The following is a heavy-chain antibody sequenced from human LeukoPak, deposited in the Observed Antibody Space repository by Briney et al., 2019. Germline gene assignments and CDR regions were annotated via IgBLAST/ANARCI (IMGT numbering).Heavy chain of an antibody. J-gene: IGHJ4*02. V-gene: IGHV1-2*02. CDR1: GYTFTGYY. Sequence: ASVKVSCKASGYTFTGYYMHWVRQAPGQGLEWMGWINPNSGATNYAQSFQGRVTMTEDTSTDTAYMELSSLRSEDTAVYYCAASITMIVVAPDETLDYWGQGTLVTVSS. D-gene: IGHD3-22*01. CDR3: AASITMIVVAPDETLDY. CDR2: INPNSGAT.